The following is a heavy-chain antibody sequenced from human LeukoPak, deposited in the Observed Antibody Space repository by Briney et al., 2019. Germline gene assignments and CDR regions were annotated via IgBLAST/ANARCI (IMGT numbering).Heavy chain of an antibody. D-gene: IGHD3-10*01. CDR2: IYSGGST. CDR1: GFTVSSND. J-gene: IGHJ3*02. V-gene: IGHV3-66*01. Sequence: PGGSLRLSCAASGFTVSSNDMSWVRQAPGKGLEWVSVIYSGGSTYYADSVKGRFTISRDNSKNTLYLQMNSLRVGDTAVYYCARGRGWGTFDIWGQGTMVTVSS. CDR3: ARGRGWGTFDI.